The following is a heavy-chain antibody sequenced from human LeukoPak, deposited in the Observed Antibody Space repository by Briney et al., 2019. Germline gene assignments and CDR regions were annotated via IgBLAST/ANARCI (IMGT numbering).Heavy chain of an antibody. D-gene: IGHD3-22*01. CDR3: AREYGLDYYDSSGYYAPFDY. Sequence: ASVKVSCKASGYTFTSYGISWVRQAPGQGLEWMGWISAYNGNTNYAQKLQGRVTMTTDTSTSTAYMELRSLRSDDTAVYYCAREYGLDYYDSSGYYAPFDYWGQGTLVTVSS. CDR2: ISAYNGNT. CDR1: GYTFTSYG. J-gene: IGHJ4*02. V-gene: IGHV1-18*01.